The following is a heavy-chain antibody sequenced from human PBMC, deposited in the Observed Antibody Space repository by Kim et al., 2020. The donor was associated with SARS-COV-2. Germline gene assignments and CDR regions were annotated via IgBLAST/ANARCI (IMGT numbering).Heavy chain of an antibody. V-gene: IGHV6-1*01. Sequence: SQTLSLTCAISGDSVSSNSAAWNWIRQSPSRGLEWLGRTYYRSKWYNDYAVSVKSRITINPDTSKNQFSLQLNSVTPEDTAVYYCARDYRNAGYSSSWYTGGVYYFDYWGHGTLVTVSS. CDR3: ARDYRNAGYSSSWYTGGVYYFDY. CDR1: GDSVSSNSAA. J-gene: IGHJ4*01. D-gene: IGHD6-13*01. CDR2: TYYRSKWYN.